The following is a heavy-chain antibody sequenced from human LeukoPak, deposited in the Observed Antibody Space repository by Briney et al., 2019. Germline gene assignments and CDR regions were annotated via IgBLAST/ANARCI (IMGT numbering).Heavy chain of an antibody. CDR1: GFTFSSYA. Sequence: GKSLRLSCAASGFTFSSYAMSWVRQAPGKGLEWVSAISGSGGSTYYADSVKGRFTISRDNSKNTLYLQMNSLRAEDTAVYYCAKGSKVVPAAIVDYWGQGTLVTVSS. V-gene: IGHV3-23*01. CDR2: ISGSGGST. J-gene: IGHJ4*02. CDR3: AKGSKVVPAAIVDY. D-gene: IGHD2-2*01.